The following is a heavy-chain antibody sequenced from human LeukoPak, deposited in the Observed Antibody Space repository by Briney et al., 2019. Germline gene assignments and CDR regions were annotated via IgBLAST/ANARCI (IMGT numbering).Heavy chain of an antibody. Sequence: PGGSLRLSCAASGFTVSSNYMSWVRQAPGKGLEWVSVIYSDGRTYYADSVKGRFTISRDNSKNTLYLQMNSLRAEDTAVYYCAKTRPLDSSSWSHGDYWGQGTLVTVSS. CDR2: IYSDGRT. D-gene: IGHD6-13*01. CDR3: AKTRPLDSSSWSHGDY. V-gene: IGHV3-53*01. J-gene: IGHJ4*02. CDR1: GFTVSSNY.